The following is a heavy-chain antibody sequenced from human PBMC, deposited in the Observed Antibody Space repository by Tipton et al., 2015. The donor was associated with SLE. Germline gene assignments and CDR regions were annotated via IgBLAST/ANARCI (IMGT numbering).Heavy chain of an antibody. D-gene: IGHD6-13*01. J-gene: IGHJ4*02. CDR3: ARQSYSSSWYGY. CDR1: GGSISSYY. V-gene: IGHV4-59*01. Sequence: TLSLTCTVSGGSISSYYWSWIRQPPGKGLEWIGYIYYSGSTNYNPSLKSRVTISVDTSKNQFSLKLSSVTAAGTAVYYCARQSYSSSWYGYWGQGTLVTVSS. CDR2: IYYSGST.